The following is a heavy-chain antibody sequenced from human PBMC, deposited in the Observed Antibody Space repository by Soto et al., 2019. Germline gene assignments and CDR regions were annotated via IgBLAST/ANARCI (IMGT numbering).Heavy chain of an antibody. CDR3: AREYYDILTCYFRFGY. V-gene: IGHV4-59*01. D-gene: IGHD3-9*01. Sequence: PSETLSLTCTVSGGSISSYYWSWIRQPPGKGLEWIGYIYYSGSTNYNPSLKSRVTISVDTSKNQFSLKLSSVTAADTAVYYCAREYYDILTCYFRFGYRGQVTLVT. J-gene: IGHJ4*02. CDR1: GGSISSYY. CDR2: IYYSGST.